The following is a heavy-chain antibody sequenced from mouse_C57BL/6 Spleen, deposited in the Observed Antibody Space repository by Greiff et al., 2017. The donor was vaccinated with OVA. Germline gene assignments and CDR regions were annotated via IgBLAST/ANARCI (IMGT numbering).Heavy chain of an antibody. J-gene: IGHJ3*01. Sequence: EVQLQQSGPELVKPGASVKISCKASGYTFTDYYMNWVKQSHGKSLEWIGDINPNNGGTSYNQKFKGKATLTVDKSSSTAYMELRSLTSEDSAVYYCARGVYDSGFAYWGQGTLVTVSA. D-gene: IGHD2-4*01. V-gene: IGHV1-26*01. CDR3: ARGVYDSGFAY. CDR1: GYTFTDYY. CDR2: INPNNGGT.